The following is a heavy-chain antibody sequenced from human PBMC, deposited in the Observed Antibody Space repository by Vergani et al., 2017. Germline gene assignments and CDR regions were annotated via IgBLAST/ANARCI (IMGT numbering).Heavy chain of an antibody. V-gene: IGHV3-30*02. CDR2: IQFDGSNQ. Sequence: QVHLVESGGGVVQRGGSLRLSCATSGFTLSNYDMQWIRQGPGKGLEFVAFIQFDGSNQYYADSVKGRFTLSRDFAKNTLYLQMNSLRTDDTATYYCAKHFRGWGIDYWGQGTQVNVSS. J-gene: IGHJ4*02. D-gene: IGHD3-16*01. CDR1: GFTLSNYD. CDR3: AKHFRGWGIDY.